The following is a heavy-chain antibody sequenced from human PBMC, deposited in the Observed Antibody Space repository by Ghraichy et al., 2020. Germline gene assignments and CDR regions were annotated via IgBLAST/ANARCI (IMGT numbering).Heavy chain of an antibody. CDR2: ISGSSGSI. CDR3: ARDRDDIWGNYRYSFNC. J-gene: IGHJ4*02. CDR1: GFSFSTYS. Sequence: SCAASGFSFSTYSMNWVRQVPGKGLEWLSYISGSSGSIYYADSVRGRFTVSRDNAKNSLFLQMNSLGDEDTAVYYCARDRDDIWGNYRYSFNCWGQGTLVTVSS. D-gene: IGHD3-16*02. V-gene: IGHV3-48*02.